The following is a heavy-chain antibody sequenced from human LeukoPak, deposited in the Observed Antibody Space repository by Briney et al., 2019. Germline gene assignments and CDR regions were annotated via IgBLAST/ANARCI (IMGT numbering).Heavy chain of an antibody. CDR1: GFTFSSYG. J-gene: IGHJ4*02. CDR2: IRYDGSNK. V-gene: IGHV3-30*02. D-gene: IGHD3-10*01. Sequence: PGGSLRLSCAASGFTFSSYGMHWVRQAPGKGLEWVAFIRYDGSNKYYADSVKGRFTISRDNPKNTLYLQMNSLRAEDTAVYYCAKDSGPLRGVPDYWGQGTLVTVSS. CDR3: AKDSGPLRGVPDY.